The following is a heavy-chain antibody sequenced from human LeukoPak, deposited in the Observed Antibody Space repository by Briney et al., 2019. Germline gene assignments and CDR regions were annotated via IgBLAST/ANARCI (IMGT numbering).Heavy chain of an antibody. V-gene: IGHV4-39*01. Sequence: SETLSLTCSVSGGSVSSSTYYWGWIRQPPGKGLEWIGSMYHGGSAYYNPSLKSRVTISVDTSKNQFSLKLSSLTAADSAVYYCARLGGATQDVWGKGTTVTVSS. CDR3: ARLGGATQDV. J-gene: IGHJ6*04. CDR2: MYHGGSA. D-gene: IGHD1-26*01. CDR1: GGSVSSSTYY.